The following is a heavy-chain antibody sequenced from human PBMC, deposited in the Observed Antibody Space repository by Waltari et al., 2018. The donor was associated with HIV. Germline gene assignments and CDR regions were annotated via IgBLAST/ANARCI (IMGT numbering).Heavy chain of an antibody. J-gene: IGHJ3*02. D-gene: IGHD3-22*01. CDR1: GGSISSYY. CDR3: ASPRLPDSPGAFDI. Sequence: QVQLQESGPGLVKPSETLSLTCTVSGGSISSYYWSWIRQPPGKGLEWIGYIYYSGSTNYNPSLKSRVTISVDTSKNRFSLKLSSVTAADTAVYYCASPRLPDSPGAFDIWGQGTMVTVSS. CDR2: IYYSGST. V-gene: IGHV4-59*01.